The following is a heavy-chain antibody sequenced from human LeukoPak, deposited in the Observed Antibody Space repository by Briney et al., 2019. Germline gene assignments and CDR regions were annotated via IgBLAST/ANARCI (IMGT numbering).Heavy chain of an antibody. J-gene: IGHJ4*02. CDR1: GGSISSSNW. CDR2: IYHSGST. Sequence: SGTLSLTCAVSGGSISSSNWCSCVRQPPGKGLEWIGEIYHSGSTNYNPSLRSRVTISVDKSKNQFSLKLSSVTAADTAVYYCARVLDWGVYFEYWGQGTLVSVSS. CDR3: ARVLDWGVYFEY. D-gene: IGHD7-27*01. V-gene: IGHV4-4*02.